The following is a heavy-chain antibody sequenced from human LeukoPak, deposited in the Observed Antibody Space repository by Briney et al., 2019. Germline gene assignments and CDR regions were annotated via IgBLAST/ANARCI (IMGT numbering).Heavy chain of an antibody. CDR1: GGSISSYY. D-gene: IGHD1-26*01. Sequence: SETLSLTCTVSGGSISSYYWSWIRQPPGKRLEWICFIYYSGTTNYNPSLKSRVTISVDTSRNQSSLKLSSVTAADTAIYYCARHAKSGSYDYWGQGTLVTVSS. V-gene: IGHV4-59*08. J-gene: IGHJ4*02. CDR2: IYYSGTT. CDR3: ARHAKSGSYDY.